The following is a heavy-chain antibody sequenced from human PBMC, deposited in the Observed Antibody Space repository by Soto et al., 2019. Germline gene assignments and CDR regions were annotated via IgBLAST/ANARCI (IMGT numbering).Heavy chain of an antibody. J-gene: IGHJ6*02. V-gene: IGHV4-34*01. CDR2: INHSGST. CDR3: ATGRRAYYYYGMDV. D-gene: IGHD7-27*01. CDR1: GGSFSGYY. Sequence: QVQLQQWGAGLLKPSETLSLTCAVYGGSFSGYYWSWIRQPPGKGLEWIGEINHSGSTNYNPSLKSRITLPVNTPXIQFSLKLSSVTAADTAVYYCATGRRAYYYYGMDVWGQGTAVTVSS.